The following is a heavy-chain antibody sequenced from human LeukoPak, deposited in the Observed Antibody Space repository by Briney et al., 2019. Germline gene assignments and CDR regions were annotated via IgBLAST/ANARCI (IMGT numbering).Heavy chain of an antibody. V-gene: IGHV4-34*01. J-gene: IGHJ5*02. CDR3: ARGPASGSNFAWFDP. CDR2: INHSGST. Sequence: SETLSLTCAVYGGSLSNYYWSWIRQPSPGKGLEWIGEINHSGSTNYNPSLKSRVTISVDMSKNQFPLELSYVTAADTAVYYCARGPASGSNFAWFDPWGQGTLVTVSS. D-gene: IGHD3-10*01. CDR1: GGSLSNYY.